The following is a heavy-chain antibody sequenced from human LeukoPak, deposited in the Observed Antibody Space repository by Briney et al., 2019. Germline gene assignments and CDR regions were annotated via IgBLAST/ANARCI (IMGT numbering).Heavy chain of an antibody. CDR1: GGTFSNYA. CDR3: ARGEWLLRYFDY. Sequence: ASVKVSFKASGGTFSNYAISWVRQAPGQGLEWMGGIIPIFGTANYAQKFQGRVTITADESTSTAYMELSSLRSEDTAVYYCARGEWLLRYFDYWGQGTLVTVSS. V-gene: IGHV1-69*13. J-gene: IGHJ4*02. CDR2: IIPIFGTA. D-gene: IGHD5-12*01.